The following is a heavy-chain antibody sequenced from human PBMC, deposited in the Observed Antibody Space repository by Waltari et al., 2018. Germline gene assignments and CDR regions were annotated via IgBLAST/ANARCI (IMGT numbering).Heavy chain of an antibody. D-gene: IGHD3-10*01. Sequence: QVQLVQSGAEVKKPGASVKVPCKASGYTFTAYYMHWVGQAPGQGLEWMGRINPNSGGTNYAQKFQGRVTMTRDTSISTAYMELSRLRSDDTAVYYCARVGEGEDAFDIWGQGTMVTVSS. CDR3: ARVGEGEDAFDI. V-gene: IGHV1-2*06. CDR2: INPNSGGT. CDR1: GYTFTAYY. J-gene: IGHJ3*02.